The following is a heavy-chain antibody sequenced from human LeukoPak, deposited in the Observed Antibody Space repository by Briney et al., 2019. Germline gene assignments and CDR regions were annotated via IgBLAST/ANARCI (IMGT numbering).Heavy chain of an antibody. CDR3: ARGMAAVTAFDL. CDR1: GFSPSTTGSR. D-gene: IGHD5-24*01. Sequence: SGPTLVNPTQTLTLTCTFSGFSPSTTGSRVSWIRQAPGKALEWLARVDWDEDKFYSTCLKARLTISKDTSRNQVVLRMTNMDPVDTATYYCARGMAAVTAFDLWGQGTMVTVSS. V-gene: IGHV2-70*04. J-gene: IGHJ3*01. CDR2: VDWDEDK.